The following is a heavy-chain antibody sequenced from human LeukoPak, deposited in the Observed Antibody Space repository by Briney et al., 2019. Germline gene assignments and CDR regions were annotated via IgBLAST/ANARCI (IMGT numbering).Heavy chain of an antibody. CDR2: VYSSGST. CDR3: ARDRGSYGLDY. CDR1: GDSISDHY. Sequence: PSETLSLTCTVPGDSISDHYWSWIRQPPGKGLEWIGYVYSSGSTNFNPSLTSRVTMSIDTSRNQFSLRLTSVTAADTAVYYCARDRGSYGLDYWGQGTLVTVSS. V-gene: IGHV4-59*11. D-gene: IGHD5-18*01. J-gene: IGHJ4*02.